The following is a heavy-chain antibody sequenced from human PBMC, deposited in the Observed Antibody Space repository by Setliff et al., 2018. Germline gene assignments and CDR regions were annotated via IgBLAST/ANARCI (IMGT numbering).Heavy chain of an antibody. CDR2: INLNTGNI. J-gene: IGHJ4*02. Sequence: ASVKVSCKASGFSFTDYLMNWMRQAPEQGLEWMGRINLNTGNIFYAQEFQGRVTLTRDTSTSTAYMELTGLRYDDTAVYYCARYITGTTPADYWGQGTLVTVSS. CDR1: GFSFTDYL. V-gene: IGHV1-2*02. D-gene: IGHD1-7*01. CDR3: ARYITGTTPADY.